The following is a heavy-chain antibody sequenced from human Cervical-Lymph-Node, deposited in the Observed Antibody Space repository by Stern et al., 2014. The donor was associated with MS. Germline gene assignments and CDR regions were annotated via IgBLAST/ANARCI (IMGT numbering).Heavy chain of an antibody. CDR2: ISYDGSNK. CDR3: AKEEQHDPYYYYGMDV. Sequence: MQLVESGGGVVQPGRSLRLSCAASGFTFSSYGMHWVRQAPGKGLEWGAVISYDGSNKYYADSVKGRFTISRDNSKNTLYLQMNSLRAEDTAVYYCAKEEQHDPYYYYGMDVWGQGTTVTVSS. CDR1: GFTFSSYG. V-gene: IGHV3-30*18. D-gene: IGHD6-13*01. J-gene: IGHJ6*02.